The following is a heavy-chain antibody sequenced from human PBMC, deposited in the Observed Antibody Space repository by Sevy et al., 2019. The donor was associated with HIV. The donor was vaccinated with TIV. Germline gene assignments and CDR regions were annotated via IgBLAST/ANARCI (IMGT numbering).Heavy chain of an antibody. CDR2: LSGSGSST. Sequence: GGSLRLSCEASGFTFNKYAMSWVRQAPGKGLEWVSTLSGSGSSTYYADSVRVRFTISRDNSRNTLYLEVDSLRVEDAAVYYCARDVDSIMVRMFYGMDVWGQGTTVTVSS. CDR1: GFTFNKYA. J-gene: IGHJ6*02. CDR3: ARDVDSIMVRMFYGMDV. D-gene: IGHD5-18*01. V-gene: IGHV3-23*01.